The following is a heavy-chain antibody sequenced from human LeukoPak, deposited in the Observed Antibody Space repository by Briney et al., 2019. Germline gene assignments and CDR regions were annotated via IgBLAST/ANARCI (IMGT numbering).Heavy chain of an antibody. J-gene: IGHJ4*02. CDR3: ASARDFGWEGIWN. Sequence: SETLSRTRTVSGGSISSFYWSWIRQPPGKGLEWIGSMYYSGSANYNPSLKSRVTISVDTSKNQFSLKLSSMTAADTAVYYCASARDFGWEGIWNWGQGTLVTVSS. V-gene: IGHV4-59*08. CDR2: MYYSGSA. CDR1: GGSISSFY. D-gene: IGHD6-19*01.